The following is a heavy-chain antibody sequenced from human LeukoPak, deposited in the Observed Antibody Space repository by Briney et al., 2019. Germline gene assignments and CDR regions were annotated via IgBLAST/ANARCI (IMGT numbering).Heavy chain of an antibody. J-gene: IGHJ4*02. CDR1: GIPFSDYY. D-gene: IGHD6-13*01. CDR2: ISASSSYT. Sequence: GGSLRLSCVVSGIPFSDYYMSWIRLAPGKGLEWISYISASSSYTDYADSVKGRFTISRDNAKNTLYLQMNSLGVEDTAVYYCAAGTAADFWGQGTLVSVSS. CDR3: AAGTAADF. V-gene: IGHV3-11*03.